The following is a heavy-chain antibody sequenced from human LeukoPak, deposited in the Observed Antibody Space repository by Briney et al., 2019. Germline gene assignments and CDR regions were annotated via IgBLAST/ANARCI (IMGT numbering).Heavy chain of an antibody. CDR3: ARLTDDVVVPSITYHYFDS. CDR1: GASISSHY. CDR2: IRYSGDT. Sequence: SSETLSLTCTVSGASISSHYWSWIRQPPGKGLEYIAYIRYSGDTNYNPYLKSRVTISIDTSKNQFSLKLRSVTAADTAVYYCARLTDDVVVPSITYHYFDSWGQGTRVTVSS. J-gene: IGHJ4*02. V-gene: IGHV4-59*08. D-gene: IGHD2-2*01.